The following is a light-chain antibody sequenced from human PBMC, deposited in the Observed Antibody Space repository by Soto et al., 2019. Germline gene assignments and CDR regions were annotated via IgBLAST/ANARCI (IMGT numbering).Light chain of an antibody. CDR1: QSISSW. J-gene: IGKJ2*01. CDR2: KAS. V-gene: IGKV1-5*03. CDR3: HQYNSLYT. Sequence: DIQMTQSPSTLSASVGDRVTITCRASQSISSWLAWYQQKPGKAPKLLIYKASSLESGVPSRFSGSGSGTEFPLTVSSLQPDDVATYYCHQYNSLYTFGQGTKLEIK.